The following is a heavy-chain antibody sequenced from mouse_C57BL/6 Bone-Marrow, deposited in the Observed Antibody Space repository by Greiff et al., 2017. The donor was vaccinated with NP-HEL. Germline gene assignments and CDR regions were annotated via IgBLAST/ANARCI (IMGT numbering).Heavy chain of an antibody. CDR1: GFTFSSYG. Sequence: EVKLMESGGDLVKPGGSPKLSCAASGFTFSSYGMSWVRQTPDKRLEWVATISSGGSYTYYPDSVKGRFTISRDNAKNTLYLQMSSLKSEDTAMYYCARHYYGSQYFDVWGTGTTVTVSS. D-gene: IGHD1-1*01. J-gene: IGHJ1*03. V-gene: IGHV5-6*01. CDR3: ARHYYGSQYFDV. CDR2: ISSGGSYT.